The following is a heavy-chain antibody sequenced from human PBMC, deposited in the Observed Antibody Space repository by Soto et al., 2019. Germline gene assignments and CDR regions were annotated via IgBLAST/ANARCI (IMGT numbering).Heavy chain of an antibody. CDR2: IYYSGST. J-gene: IGHJ6*02. CDR1: GYSISSSNW. V-gene: IGHV4-28*03. D-gene: IGHD3-22*01. CDR3: ARGGSAERQTDGDSYHYYPMDV. Sequence: SETLSLTCAVSGYSISSSNWWGWIRQPPGKGLEWIGYIYYSGSTYYNPSLKSRVTMSVDTSKNQFSLKLSSVTAVDTAVYYCARGGSAERQTDGDSYHYYPMDVWGQGTTVTVSS.